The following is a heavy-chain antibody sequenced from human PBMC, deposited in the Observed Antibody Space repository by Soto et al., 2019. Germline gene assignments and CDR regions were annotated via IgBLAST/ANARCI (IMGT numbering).Heavy chain of an antibody. CDR3: AKGGYTYDYYSAY. CDR2: ISGSGGST. V-gene: IGHV3-23*01. J-gene: IGHJ4*02. CDR1: GFTFSNYA. D-gene: IGHD5-18*01. Sequence: PGGSLKLSCAASGFTFSNYAMNWVRQAPGKGLEWVSVISGSGGSTYYADSVKGRFTISRDNAKNTLYLQMNSLRAEDTAVYYCAKGGYTYDYYSAYWVQGTLVTVSS.